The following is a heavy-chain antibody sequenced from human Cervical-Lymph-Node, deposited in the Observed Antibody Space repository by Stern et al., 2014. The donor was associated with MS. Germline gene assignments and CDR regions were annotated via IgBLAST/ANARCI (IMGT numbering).Heavy chain of an antibody. CDR1: GFTFSNAW. CDR2: IKSKTDGGTT. Sequence: EVQLVESGGGLVKPGGSLRLSCAASGFTFSNAWMSWVRQAPGKGLEWVGRIKSKTDGGTTDYAAPVKGRFTISRDDSKNTLYLQMNSLKTEDTAVYYCTTEDCSSTSCLDYWGQGTLVTVSS. CDR3: TTEDCSSTSCLDY. D-gene: IGHD2-2*01. J-gene: IGHJ4*02. V-gene: IGHV3-15*01.